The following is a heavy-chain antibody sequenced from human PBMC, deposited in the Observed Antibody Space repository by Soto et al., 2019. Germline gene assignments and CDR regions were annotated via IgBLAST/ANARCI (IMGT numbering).Heavy chain of an antibody. Sequence: WGSLRLSCAASGFTFSSYAMSWVRQAPGKGLEWVSAISGGGVDTYYADSVKGRFTISRDNSKNTLYLQMNSLRAEDTAVYYCAKDGFSLSVNWFDPWGQGTLVTVSS. V-gene: IGHV3-23*01. CDR1: GFTFSSYA. D-gene: IGHD6-19*01. CDR3: AKDGFSLSVNWFDP. J-gene: IGHJ5*02. CDR2: ISGGGVDT.